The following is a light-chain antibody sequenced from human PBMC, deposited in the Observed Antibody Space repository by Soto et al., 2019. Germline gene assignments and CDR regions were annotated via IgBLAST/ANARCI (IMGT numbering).Light chain of an antibody. CDR1: SSDVGYYNY. Sequence: QSVLTQPASVSGSPGQSITISCTGTSSDVGYYNYASWYQQHPGKAPNLMIYEVSSRPSGVSNRFSGSKSGNTASLTISGLQAEDEADYYCSSYTRSSTYVFGTGTKVTVL. CDR2: EVS. V-gene: IGLV2-14*01. J-gene: IGLJ1*01. CDR3: SSYTRSSTYV.